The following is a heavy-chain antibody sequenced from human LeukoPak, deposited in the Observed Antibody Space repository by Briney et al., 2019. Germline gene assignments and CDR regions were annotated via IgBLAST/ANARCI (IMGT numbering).Heavy chain of an antibody. V-gene: IGHV1-2*02. D-gene: IGHD2-15*01. Sequence: GASVKVPCKASGYTFTGYYMHWVRQAPGQGLEWMGWINPNSGGTNYVQKFQGRVTMTRDTSITTAYVQLSRLRSDDTAVYYCASSPTSECSGGSCYSYWGQGTLVTVSS. J-gene: IGHJ4*02. CDR1: GYTFTGYY. CDR2: INPNSGGT. CDR3: ASSPTSECSGGSCYSY.